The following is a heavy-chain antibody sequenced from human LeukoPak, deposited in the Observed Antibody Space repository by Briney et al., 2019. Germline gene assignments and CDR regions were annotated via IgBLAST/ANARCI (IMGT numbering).Heavy chain of an antibody. CDR1: GFTFSDYY. CDR3: ARAKYSSSSGFDY. CDR2: ISSSGSTI. V-gene: IGHV3-11*04. J-gene: IGHJ4*02. Sequence: AGGSLRLSCAASGFTFSDYYMSWIRQAPGKGLEWVSYISSSGSTIYYADSVKGRFTISRDNAKNSLYLQMNSLRAEDTAVYYCARAKYSSSSGFDYWGQGTLVNVSS. D-gene: IGHD6-6*01.